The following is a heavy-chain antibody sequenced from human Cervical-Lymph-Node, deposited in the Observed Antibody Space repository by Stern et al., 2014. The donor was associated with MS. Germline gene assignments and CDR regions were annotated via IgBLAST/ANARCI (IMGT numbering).Heavy chain of an antibody. D-gene: IGHD6-6*01. CDR3: AKDYSTSSSNWFDP. V-gene: IGHV1-2*02. CDR1: GYTFNYY. J-gene: IGHJ5*02. CDR2: INPISGVT. Sequence: QVHLVESGAEVKKPGASVKVSCKASGYTFNYYMHWVRQAPGQGPEWMGRINPISGVTDYARKFQGRVTMTRDTSISTAYMELSRLRSDDTAVYYCAKDYSTSSSNWFDPWGQGTLVTVSS.